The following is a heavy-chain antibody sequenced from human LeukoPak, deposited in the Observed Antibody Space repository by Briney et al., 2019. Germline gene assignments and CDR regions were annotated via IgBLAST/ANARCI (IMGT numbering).Heavy chain of an antibody. V-gene: IGHV2-5*01. CDR3: AHYGDYRFMYYFDY. Sequence: SGPTLVHPTQTLTLTCSFSGFSLTTSGVGVGWIRQSPGKALEWLALIYWNNDNRYSPSLKTRLTITKDTSKNQVVLTMTEMDPVDTATYYCAHYGDYRFMYYFDYWGQGTLVTVSS. CDR2: IYWNNDN. D-gene: IGHD4-17*01. CDR1: GFSLTTSGVG. J-gene: IGHJ4*02.